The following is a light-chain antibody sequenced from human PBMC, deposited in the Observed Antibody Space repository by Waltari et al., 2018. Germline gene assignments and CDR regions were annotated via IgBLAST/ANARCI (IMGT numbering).Light chain of an antibody. V-gene: IGKV3-20*01. CDR1: QSISKY. CDR3: QKYERLPAT. Sequence: EIMLTQSPATLSLSPGERATLSCRASQSISKYLAWYQQKPGQAPRLLIYETSRRATGIPDRFSGSGSGTDFSLTISRLEPEDFAVYYCQKYERLPATFSQGTKVEFK. J-gene: IGKJ1*01. CDR2: ETS.